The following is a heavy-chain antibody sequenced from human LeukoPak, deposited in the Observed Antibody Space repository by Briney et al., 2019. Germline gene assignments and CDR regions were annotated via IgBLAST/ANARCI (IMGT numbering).Heavy chain of an antibody. J-gene: IGHJ4*02. CDR1: GFTFSSYA. V-gene: IGHV3-23*01. D-gene: IGHD2-2*01. CDR3: AKDPRSLIVVVPAAFDY. Sequence: PGGSLRLSCAASGFTFSSYAMSWVRQAPGKGLEWVSAISGSGGSTYYADSVKGRFTISRDNSKNTLCLQMNSLRAEDTAVYYCAKDPRSLIVVVPAAFDYWGQGTLVTVSS. CDR2: ISGSGGST.